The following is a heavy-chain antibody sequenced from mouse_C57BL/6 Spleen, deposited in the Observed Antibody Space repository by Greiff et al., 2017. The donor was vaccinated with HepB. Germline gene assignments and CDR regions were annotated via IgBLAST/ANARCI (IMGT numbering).Heavy chain of an antibody. J-gene: IGHJ2*01. CDR3: ARGGTTVVAEFYFDY. CDR2: IYPGDGDT. D-gene: IGHD1-1*01. CDR1: GYAFSSSW. V-gene: IGHV1-82*01. Sequence: QVQLQQSGPELVKPGASVKISCKASGYAFSSSWMNWVKQRPGKGLEWIGRIYPGDGDTNYNGKFKGKATLTADKSSSTAYMQLSSLTSEDSAVYFCARGGTTVVAEFYFDYWGQGTTLTVSS.